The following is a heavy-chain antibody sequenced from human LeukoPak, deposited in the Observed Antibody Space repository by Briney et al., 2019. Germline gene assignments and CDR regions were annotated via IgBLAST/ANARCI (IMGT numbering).Heavy chain of an antibody. J-gene: IGHJ3*02. CDR1: GGSISSYY. V-gene: IGHV4-34*01. Sequence: SETLSLTCTVSGGSISSYYWNCIRQPPGKGLEWIGEINHSGSTNYNPSLKSRVTISVDTSKNQFSLKLSSVTAADTSVYYCARARAYYYGSGSRAFDIWGQGTMVTVSS. CDR3: ARARAYYYGSGSRAFDI. D-gene: IGHD3-10*01. CDR2: INHSGST.